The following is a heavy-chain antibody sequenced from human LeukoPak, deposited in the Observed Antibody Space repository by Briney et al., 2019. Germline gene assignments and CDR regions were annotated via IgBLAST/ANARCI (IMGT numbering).Heavy chain of an antibody. J-gene: IGHJ3*02. CDR3: ASRDIVVVVAATNTFNI. CDR2: IIPILGIA. Sequence: SVKVSCKASGYTFTSYYMHWVRQAPGQGLEWMGRIIPILGIANYAQKFQGRVTITADKSTSTAYMELSSLRSEDTAVYYCASRDIVVVVAATNTFNIWGQGTMVTVSS. V-gene: IGHV1-69*02. CDR1: GYTFTSYY. D-gene: IGHD2-15*01.